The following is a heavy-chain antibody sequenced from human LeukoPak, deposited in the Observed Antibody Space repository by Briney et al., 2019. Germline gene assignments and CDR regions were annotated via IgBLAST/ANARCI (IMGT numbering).Heavy chain of an antibody. D-gene: IGHD7-27*01. CDR3: ARDDNWGFDY. J-gene: IGHJ4*02. V-gene: IGHV3-21*05. CDR2: TRGSGSGM. CDR1: GFTFSSYA. Sequence: GRSLRLSCAASGFTFSSYAMHWVRQAPGKGLEWVANTRGSGSGMGSGNYYAGAVKGRFTISRDNAKNSLYLQMNSLRAEDTAFYYCARDDNWGFDYWGQGALVTVSS.